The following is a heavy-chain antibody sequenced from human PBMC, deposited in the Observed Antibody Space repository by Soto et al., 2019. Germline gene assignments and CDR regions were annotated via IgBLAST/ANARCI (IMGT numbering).Heavy chain of an antibody. CDR1: GFTFSSYS. D-gene: IGHD1-26*01. Sequence: EVQLVESGGGLVQPGGSLRLSCAASGFTFSSYSMNWVRQAPGKGLEWVSYISSSSSTIYYADSVKGRFTISRDNAKNSLDLQMTSLRDVDTAVYYCAREGGNLNWFDPWGQGTLVTVSS. CDR3: AREGGNLNWFDP. J-gene: IGHJ5*02. V-gene: IGHV3-48*02. CDR2: ISSSSSTI.